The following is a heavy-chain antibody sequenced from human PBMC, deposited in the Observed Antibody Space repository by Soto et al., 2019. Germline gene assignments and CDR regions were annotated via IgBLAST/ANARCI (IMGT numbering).Heavy chain of an antibody. D-gene: IGHD1-26*01. Sequence: GSLRLSCAASVFTFSTYEMNWVRQAPGKGLEWLSYISSSGSTIYYADSVKGRFTISRDNVKNSLYLQMNSLRAEDTAVYYCARRVGATPRVFYFDYWGQGTLVTVSS. CDR3: ARRVGATPRVFYFDY. J-gene: IGHJ4*02. V-gene: IGHV3-48*03. CDR2: ISSSGSTI. CDR1: VFTFSTYE.